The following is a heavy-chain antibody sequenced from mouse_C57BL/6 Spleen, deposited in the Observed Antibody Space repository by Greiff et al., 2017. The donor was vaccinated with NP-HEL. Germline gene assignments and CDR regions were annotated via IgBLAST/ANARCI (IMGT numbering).Heavy chain of an antibody. CDR1: GYTFTSYW. V-gene: IGHV1-69*01. J-gene: IGHJ1*03. CDR2: IDPSDSYT. Sequence: QVQLQQSGAELVMPGASVKLSCKASGYTFTSYWMHWVKQRPGQGLEWIGEIDPSDSYTNYNQKFKGKSTLTVDKSSSTAYMQLSSLTSEDSAVYYCARWYYYGSRGWYFDVWGTGTTVTVSS. CDR3: ARWYYYGSRGWYFDV. D-gene: IGHD1-1*01.